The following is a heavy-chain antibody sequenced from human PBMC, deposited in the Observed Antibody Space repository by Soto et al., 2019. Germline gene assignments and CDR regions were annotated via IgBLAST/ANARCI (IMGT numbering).Heavy chain of an antibody. J-gene: IGHJ4*02. Sequence: EVQLVESGGGLVQPGGSLRLSCAASGFTFSSYWMHWVRQAPGKGLVWVSRINSDGSSTGYADSVMGRFTISRDNAKNTLYLQMNRLRAEDTAVYYCARDHGYCSGGSCYVAGYWGQGTLVTVSS. D-gene: IGHD2-15*01. CDR3: ARDHGYCSGGSCYVAGY. V-gene: IGHV3-74*01. CDR1: GFTFSSYW. CDR2: INSDGSST.